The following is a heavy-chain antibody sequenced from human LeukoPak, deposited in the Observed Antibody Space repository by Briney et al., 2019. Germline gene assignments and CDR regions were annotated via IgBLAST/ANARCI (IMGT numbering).Heavy chain of an antibody. D-gene: IGHD5-18*01. Sequence: GGSLRLSCAASGFTFTSYVMHWVRQAPGKGLEWVAFISHDGNNEYYPDSVKGRFSISRDNSKNTLYLQMNSLSAEDTAVYYCARGGMAFRGYNFAYYFDYWGQGTLVTVSS. CDR2: ISHDGNNE. CDR3: ARGGMAFRGYNFAYYFDY. CDR1: GFTFTSYV. V-gene: IGHV3-30-3*01. J-gene: IGHJ4*02.